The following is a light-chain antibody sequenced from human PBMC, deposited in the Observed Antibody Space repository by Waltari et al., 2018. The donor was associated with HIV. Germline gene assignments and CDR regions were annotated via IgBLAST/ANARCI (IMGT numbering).Light chain of an antibody. J-gene: IGKJ1*01. CDR2: GAS. CDR1: QRVSSN. V-gene: IGKV3-15*01. CDR3: QQYNNWPRT. Sequence: TVMTQPPATLSVSPGERVTLSCRASQRVSSNLALYQQKRDKAPSPLIYGASTRATGLPARFSGSGSGTEFTLTISSLQSEDFAVYYCQQYNNWPRTFGQGTKVEI.